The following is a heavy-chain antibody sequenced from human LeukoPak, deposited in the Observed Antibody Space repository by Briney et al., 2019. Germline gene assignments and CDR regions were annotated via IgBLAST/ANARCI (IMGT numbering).Heavy chain of an antibody. CDR1: GFTFSSYA. J-gene: IGHJ6*03. Sequence: GGSLRLSCAASGFTFSSYAMSWVRQAPGKGLEWVSAISDSGGSTYYADSVKGRFTISRDNSKNTLYLQMNGLRAEDTAVYYCAKKSGYNMDVWGKGTTVTVSS. CDR2: ISDSGGST. V-gene: IGHV3-23*01. CDR3: AKKSGYNMDV. D-gene: IGHD3-22*01.